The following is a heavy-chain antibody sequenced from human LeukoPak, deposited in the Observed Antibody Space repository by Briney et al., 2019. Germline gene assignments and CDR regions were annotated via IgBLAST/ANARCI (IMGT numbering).Heavy chain of an antibody. Sequence: SGGSLRLSXAASGFTFSSYSMNWVRQAPGKGVEWVSYISSSRSTIYYADSVKGRFTISRDNAKNSLYLQMNSLRAEDTAVYYCARDLHSYGYWGQGTLVTVSS. CDR2: ISSSRSTI. D-gene: IGHD5-18*01. V-gene: IGHV3-48*01. J-gene: IGHJ4*02. CDR3: ARDLHSYGY. CDR1: GFTFSSYS.